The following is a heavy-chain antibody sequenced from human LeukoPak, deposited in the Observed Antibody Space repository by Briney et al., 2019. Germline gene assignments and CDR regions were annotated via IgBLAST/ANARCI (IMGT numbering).Heavy chain of an antibody. V-gene: IGHV3-48*01. J-gene: IGHJ4*02. CDR2: ISAGGATI. Sequence: GGSLRLSCAVSGFSFSDYNMKWVRQAPGRGLEWVLYISAGGATIYYADSVKGRFTISRDNAKNSLYLQMNSLRVEDTAIYYCVTLGRKAGYKYYDYWGQGTPVTVSS. CDR3: VTLGRKAGYKYYDY. D-gene: IGHD1-1*01. CDR1: GFSFSDYN.